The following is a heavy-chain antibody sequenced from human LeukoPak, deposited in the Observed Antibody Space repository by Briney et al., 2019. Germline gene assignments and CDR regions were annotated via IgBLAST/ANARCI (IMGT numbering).Heavy chain of an antibody. CDR2: IYYSGST. D-gene: IGHD6-13*01. CDR3: ARQGAGKSLDY. J-gene: IGHJ4*02. Sequence: KTSETLSLTCTVSGGSISSHYWSWIRQPPGKGLEWIGYIYYSGSTNYNPSLKSRVTISVDTSKNQFSLKLSSVTAADTAVYYCARQGAGKSLDYWGQGTLVTVSS. V-gene: IGHV4-59*08. CDR1: GGSISSHY.